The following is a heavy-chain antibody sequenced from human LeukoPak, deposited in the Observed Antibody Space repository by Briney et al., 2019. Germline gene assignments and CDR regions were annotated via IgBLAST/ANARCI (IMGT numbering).Heavy chain of an antibody. CDR2: IYHSGST. Sequence: PSETLSLTCTVSGGSISSGGYYWSWIRQPPGKGLEWIGYIYHSGSTYYNPSLKSRVTISVDRSKNQFSLKLSSVTAADTAVYYCARDLPSRDGYNGQDLGPRGYFDYWGQGTLVTVSS. CDR3: ARDLPSRDGYNGQDLGPRGYFDY. D-gene: IGHD5-24*01. J-gene: IGHJ4*02. CDR1: GGSISSGGYY. V-gene: IGHV4-30-2*01.